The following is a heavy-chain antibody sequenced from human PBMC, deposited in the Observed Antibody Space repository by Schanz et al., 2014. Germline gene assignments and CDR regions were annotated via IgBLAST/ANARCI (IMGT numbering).Heavy chain of an antibody. CDR2: ISTSNGNT. J-gene: IGHJ4*02. V-gene: IGHV1-18*01. Sequence: QVQVVQSGAEVKKPGASVKVSCKASGYTFTDYGVIWVRQAPGQGLEWMGWISTSNGNTNYIQKLQGRVTMTTDTSTSTAYMDRRSLRSDDTAVYYCARDQSPYTNSSDVRYFDYWGQGSLVTVSS. CDR1: GYTFTDYG. D-gene: IGHD6-6*01. CDR3: ARDQSPYTNSSDVRYFDY.